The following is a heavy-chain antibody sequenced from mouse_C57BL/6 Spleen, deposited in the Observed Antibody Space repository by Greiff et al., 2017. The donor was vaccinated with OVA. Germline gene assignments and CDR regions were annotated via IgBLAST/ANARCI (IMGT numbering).Heavy chain of an antibody. CDR1: GYPFTSYW. CDR2: IHPTSGST. J-gene: IGHJ4*01. Sequence: QVQLQQPGAELVKPGASVKLSCKASGYPFTSYWMHWVKQRPGQGLEWIGMIHPTSGSTNYNEKFKSKATLTVDKSSSTAYMQLISLTSEDSAVYYCASAYHSPGDYWGQGTSVTVSS. V-gene: IGHV1-64*01. CDR3: ASAYHSPGDY. D-gene: IGHD2-12*01.